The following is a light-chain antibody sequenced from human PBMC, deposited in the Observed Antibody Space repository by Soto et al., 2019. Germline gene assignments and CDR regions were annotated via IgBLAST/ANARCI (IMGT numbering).Light chain of an antibody. CDR2: DAS. CDR3: QQFNNFPIT. V-gene: IGKV1D-13*01. J-gene: IGKJ5*01. Sequence: AIQLTQSPSSLSASLGDRVTITCRASQGISSALAWYQQKPGKAPKLLIYDASSLESGVPSRFSGSGSGTDFTLTISSLQPEDFATYYCQQFNNFPITFGQGTRLEIK. CDR1: QGISSA.